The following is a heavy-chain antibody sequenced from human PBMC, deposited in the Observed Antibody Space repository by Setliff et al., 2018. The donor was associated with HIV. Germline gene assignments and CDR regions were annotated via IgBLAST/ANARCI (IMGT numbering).Heavy chain of an antibody. Sequence: GASVKVSCKASGYTFSGYYMHWVRQAPGQGLEWMGWVSPDNANTRISQRFRGSVAMTRDRSINTAYMEFSGLTSDDTAVCYCARQLSNSFDYWGQGTLVTVSS. CDR3: ARQLSNSFDY. V-gene: IGHV1-2*02. CDR2: VSPDNANT. D-gene: IGHD1-1*01. CDR1: GYTFSGYY. J-gene: IGHJ4*02.